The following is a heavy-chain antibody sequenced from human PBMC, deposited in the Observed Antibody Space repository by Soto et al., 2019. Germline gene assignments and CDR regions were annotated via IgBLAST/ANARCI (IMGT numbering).Heavy chain of an antibody. CDR2: IYYSGST. Sequence: SETLSLTCTVSGGSISSYYWSWIRQPPGKGLEWIGYIYYSGSTNYNPSLKSRVTISVDTSKNQFSLKLSSVTAADTAVYYCARAPMTNYYYYYMDVWGKGTTVTVSS. V-gene: IGHV4-59*01. CDR3: ARAPMTNYYYYYMDV. CDR1: GGSISSYY. D-gene: IGHD4-17*01. J-gene: IGHJ6*03.